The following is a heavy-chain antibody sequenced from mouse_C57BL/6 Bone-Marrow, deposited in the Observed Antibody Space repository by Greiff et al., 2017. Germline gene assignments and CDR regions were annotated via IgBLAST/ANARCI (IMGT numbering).Heavy chain of an antibody. CDR2: IDPANGNT. J-gene: IGHJ2*01. V-gene: IGHV14-3*01. D-gene: IGHD2-1*01. Sequence: EVQLHQSVAELVRPGASVKLSCTASGFNIKNTYMHWVKQRPEQGLEWIGRIDPANGNTKYAPKFQGKATVTADTSSNTAYLPLSSLTSEDSAVYFCARGVGNYPVFDYWGQGTTLTVSS. CDR3: ARGVGNYPVFDY. CDR1: GFNIKNTY.